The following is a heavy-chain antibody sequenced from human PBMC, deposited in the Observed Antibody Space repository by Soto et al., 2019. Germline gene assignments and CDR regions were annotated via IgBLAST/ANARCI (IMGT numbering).Heavy chain of an antibody. CDR3: ARVVGRFLGGLPASYMDV. CDR1: GGSFSGYY. J-gene: IGHJ6*03. V-gene: IGHV4-34*01. Sequence: QAQLQQWGAGLLKPSETLSLTCAVYGGSFSGYYWSWIRQSPGKGLEWIGEINQSGGTNHNPSLGSRVTMSVDTSKNQFSLRLTSVTAADTAVYYCARVVGRFLGGLPASYMDVWGKGTTVTVSS. CDR2: INQSGGT. D-gene: IGHD3-3*01.